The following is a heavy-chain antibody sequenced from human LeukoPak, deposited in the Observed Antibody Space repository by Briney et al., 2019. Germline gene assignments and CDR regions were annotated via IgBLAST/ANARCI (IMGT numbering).Heavy chain of an antibody. CDR3: ARFAAGGSNYYYMDV. V-gene: IGHV3-48*01. D-gene: IGHD6-25*01. J-gene: IGHJ6*03. CDR1: GFTFSSYT. CDR2: IGTSSTTI. Sequence: GGSLRLSSAASGFTFSSYTMNWVRQPPGKGLEWVSNIGTSSTTIYYADSVKGRFTISRDNAKNSLYLQMNSLRADDTAVYYCARFAAGGSNYYYMDVWGKGTTVTVSS.